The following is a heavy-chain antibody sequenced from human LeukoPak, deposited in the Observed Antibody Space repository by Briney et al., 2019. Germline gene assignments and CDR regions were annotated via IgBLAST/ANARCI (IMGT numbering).Heavy chain of an antibody. CDR2: INHSGST. CDR1: GGSFSGHY. Sequence: SETVSLTCAVYGGSFSGHYWRWIRQSPGKGLEWIGEINHSGSTNYKPSLKSRVTTSVDTSKSQFSLKLSSVTAADTAVYYCARGQGIAAAGTLDYWGQGTLVTVSS. J-gene: IGHJ4*02. CDR3: ARGQGIAAAGTLDY. D-gene: IGHD6-13*01. V-gene: IGHV4-34*01.